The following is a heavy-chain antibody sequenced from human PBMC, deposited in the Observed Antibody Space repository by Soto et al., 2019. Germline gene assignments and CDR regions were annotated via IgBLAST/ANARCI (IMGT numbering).Heavy chain of an antibody. CDR2: IIPIFGTA. J-gene: IGHJ5*02. CDR3: ARRGYDYVRGFNWFDP. Sequence: QVQLVQSGAEVKKPVSSVKVSCKASGGTFSSYAISWVRQAPGQGLEWMGGIIPIFGTANYAQKFQGRVTITADESTSTAYMELSSLRSEDTAVYYCARRGYDYVRGFNWFDPWGQGTLVTVSS. V-gene: IGHV1-69*12. CDR1: GGTFSSYA. D-gene: IGHD5-12*01.